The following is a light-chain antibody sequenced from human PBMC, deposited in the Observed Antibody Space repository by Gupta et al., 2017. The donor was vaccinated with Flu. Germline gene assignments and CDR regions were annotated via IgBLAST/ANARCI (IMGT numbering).Light chain of an antibody. CDR3: CSNEGTFALVA. J-gene: IGLJ2*01. CDR2: DVS. V-gene: IGLV2-11*01. CDR1: TNDVGPSNF. Sequence: QSALVQPRSVSGSPGQSVTISCTGTTNDVGPSNFVSWYRQRAGEAPQFIIYDVSKRPPGVPDRFTGFKSGNTASLTVSGLQPEDEADYYCCSNEGTFALVAFGGGTRLTVL.